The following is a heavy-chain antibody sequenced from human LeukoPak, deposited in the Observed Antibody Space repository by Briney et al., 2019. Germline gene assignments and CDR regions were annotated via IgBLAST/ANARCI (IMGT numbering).Heavy chain of an antibody. V-gene: IGHV4-39*07. D-gene: IGHD3-9*01. CDR2: IYYGGST. J-gene: IGHJ4*02. Sequence: SETLSLTCTVSGVSISTSSYYWGWIRQPPGKGLEWIGSIYYGGSTYYNPSLKSRVIISVDTSKNQFSLKLSSVTAADTAVYYCARLPYYDILTGYSDLYYFDYWGQGTLVTVSS. CDR3: ARLPYYDILTGYSDLYYFDY. CDR1: GVSISTSSYY.